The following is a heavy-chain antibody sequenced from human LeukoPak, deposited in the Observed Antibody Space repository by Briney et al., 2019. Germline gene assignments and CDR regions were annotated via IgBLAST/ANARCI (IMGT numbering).Heavy chain of an antibody. CDR1: GDSITSYY. J-gene: IGHJ4*02. CDR3: ARGRTFDN. CDR2: IYDRGST. V-gene: IGHV4-59*01. Sequence: SSETLSLTCTVSGDSITSYYWSWIRQPPGKGLEWIGNIYDRGSTKYNPSLKSRVTISVDTSKNQFSLRLSSVTAADTAVYYCARGRTFDNWGQGTLVTVSS.